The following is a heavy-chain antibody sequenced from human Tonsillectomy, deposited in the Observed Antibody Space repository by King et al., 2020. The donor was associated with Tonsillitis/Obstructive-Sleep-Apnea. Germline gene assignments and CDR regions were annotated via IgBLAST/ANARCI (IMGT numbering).Heavy chain of an antibody. J-gene: IGHJ4*02. CDR2: TRNKANSYTT. CDR3: ARDLRLGRVDY. D-gene: IGHD4-11*01. V-gene: IGHV3-72*01. Sequence: VQLVESGGGLVQPGGSLRLYCAASGFTFSDHYMDWVRQAPGKGLEWVGRTRNKANSYTTEYAASVKGRFTISRDDSKNSLYLQMNSLKTEDTAVYYCARDLRLGRVDYWGQGTLVTVSS. CDR1: GFTFSDHY.